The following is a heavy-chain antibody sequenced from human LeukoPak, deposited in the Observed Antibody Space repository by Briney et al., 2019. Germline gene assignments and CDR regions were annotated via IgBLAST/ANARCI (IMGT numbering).Heavy chain of an antibody. J-gene: IGHJ4*02. CDR2: ISSSGSTI. CDR3: AKDGGIHFDH. CDR1: GFTFSSYE. V-gene: IGHV3-48*03. Sequence: GGSLRLSCAASGFTFSSYEMNWVRQAPGQGLELVSYISSSGSTIYYADSVKGRFTISRDNAKNSLYLQMNTLRADDTAVYYCAKDGGIHFDHWGQGTLVTVSS. D-gene: IGHD1-26*01.